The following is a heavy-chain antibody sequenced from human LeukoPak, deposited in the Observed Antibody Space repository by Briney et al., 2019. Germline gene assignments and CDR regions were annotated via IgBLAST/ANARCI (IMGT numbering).Heavy chain of an antibody. CDR1: GFTFSSYS. CDR2: ISYDGSNK. Sequence: GGSLRLSCAASGFTFSSYSMNWVRQAPGKGLEWVAVISYDGSNKYYADSVKGRFTISRDNSKNTLYLQMNSLRAEDTAVYYCARDRRPLMHGVCYSYWGQGTLVTVSS. D-gene: IGHD2-8*01. J-gene: IGHJ4*02. V-gene: IGHV3-30*03. CDR3: ARDRRPLMHGVCYSY.